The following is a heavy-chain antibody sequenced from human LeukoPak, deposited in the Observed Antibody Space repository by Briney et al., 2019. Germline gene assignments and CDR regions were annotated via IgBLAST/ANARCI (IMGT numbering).Heavy chain of an antibody. Sequence: GRSLRLSCAASGFTFSSYAMHWVRQAPGKGLEWVAVISYDGSNKYYADSVKGRFTISRDNSKNTLYLQMNSLRAEDTAVYYCAKGAIVGATTAGDIWGQGTMVTVSS. CDR2: ISYDGSNK. CDR3: AKGAIVGATTAGDI. J-gene: IGHJ3*02. V-gene: IGHV3-30-3*01. D-gene: IGHD1-26*01. CDR1: GFTFSSYA.